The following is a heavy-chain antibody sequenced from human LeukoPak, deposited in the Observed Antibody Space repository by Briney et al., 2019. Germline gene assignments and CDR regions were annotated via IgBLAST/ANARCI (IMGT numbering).Heavy chain of an antibody. CDR2: ISSSSSYI. Sequence: KTGGSLRLSCAASGFTFSSYSMNWVRQAPGKGLEWVSSISSSSSYIYYADSVKGRFTISRDNAKNSLYLQMNSLRAEDTAVYYCARDAPYSKYVNWFDPWGQGTLVTVSS. J-gene: IGHJ5*02. CDR1: GFTFSSYS. CDR3: ARDAPYSKYVNWFDP. D-gene: IGHD4-11*01. V-gene: IGHV3-21*01.